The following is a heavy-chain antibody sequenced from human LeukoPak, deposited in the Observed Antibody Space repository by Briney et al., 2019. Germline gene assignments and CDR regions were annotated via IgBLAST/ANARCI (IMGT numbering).Heavy chain of an antibody. D-gene: IGHD6-13*01. CDR3: ARGDSSSGFDY. CDR1: GSTFSSYS. V-gene: IGHV3-48*04. Sequence: GGSLRLSCAASGSTFSSYSMNWVRQAPGKGLEWVSYISSGSSPIYYADSVKGRFTISRDNAKDSLYLQMNSLRADDTAVYYCARGDSSSGFDYWGQGTLVTVSS. J-gene: IGHJ4*02. CDR2: ISSGSSPI.